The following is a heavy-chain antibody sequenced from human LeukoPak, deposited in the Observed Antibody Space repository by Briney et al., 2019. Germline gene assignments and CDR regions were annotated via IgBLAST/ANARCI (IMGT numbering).Heavy chain of an antibody. J-gene: IGHJ4*02. CDR2: ISTSGGTT. CDR3: ARGAQWVIDY. D-gene: IGHD1-26*01. V-gene: IGHV3-48*03. Sequence: GWSLRLSCAASGFTFSDYEVNWVRQAAGKGVEWVAYISTSGGTTHYADSVQGRFTISRDNAKNSLFLQMNSLRAEDTAVYYCARGAQWVIDYWGQGTLVTVSS. CDR1: GFTFSDYE.